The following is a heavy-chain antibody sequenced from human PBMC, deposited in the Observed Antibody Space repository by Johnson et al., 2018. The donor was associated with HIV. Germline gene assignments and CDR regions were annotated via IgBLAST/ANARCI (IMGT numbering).Heavy chain of an antibody. J-gene: IGHJ3*02. CDR1: GFIFGDYG. CDR3: ARRDSGSLSFDI. D-gene: IGHD1-26*01. V-gene: IGHV3-20*04. CDR2: INWNGGST. Sequence: VQLVESGGGVLRPGGSLRLSCEGFGFIFGDYGLSWVRQRPGKGLQWVSGINWNGGSTGYADSVKGRCTISRDNGKNSLYMQMNNLRADDTALYYCARRDSGSLSFDIWGQGTVVIVSS.